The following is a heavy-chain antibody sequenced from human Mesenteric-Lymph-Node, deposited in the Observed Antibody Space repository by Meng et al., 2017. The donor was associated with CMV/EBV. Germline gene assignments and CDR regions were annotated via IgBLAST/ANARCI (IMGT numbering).Heavy chain of an antibody. J-gene: IGHJ5*02. V-gene: IGHV4-31*03. CDR2: IHDSGST. CDR3: ARTIVVVPAANAPGFDP. CDR1: GGSISSGGYY. Sequence: SETLSLTCTVSGGSISSGGYYWSWIRQHPGKGLEWIGYIHDSGSTHSNPSLKSRVTISVDTSKNQFSLKLSSVTAADTAVYYCARTIVVVPAANAPGFDPWGQGTLVTVSS. D-gene: IGHD2-2*01.